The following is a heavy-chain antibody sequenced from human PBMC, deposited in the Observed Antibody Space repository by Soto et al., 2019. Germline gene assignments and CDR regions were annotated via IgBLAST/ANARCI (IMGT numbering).Heavy chain of an antibody. Sequence: ASVKVSCKASGYTFTSYDINWVRQATGQGLEWMGWMNPNSGNTGYAQKFQGRVTMTRNTSISTAYMELSSLRSEDTAVYYCARGGYDTLIPNCCYYGMDVWGQGTTVTVSS. CDR2: MNPNSGNT. CDR1: GYTFTSYD. J-gene: IGHJ6*02. CDR3: ARGGYDTLIPNCCYYGMDV. D-gene: IGHD3-9*01. V-gene: IGHV1-8*01.